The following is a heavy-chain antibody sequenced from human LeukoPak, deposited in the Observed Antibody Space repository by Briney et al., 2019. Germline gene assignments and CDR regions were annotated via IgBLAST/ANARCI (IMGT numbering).Heavy chain of an antibody. D-gene: IGHD6-13*01. Sequence: SETLSLTCAVYGGSFSGYYWSWVRQPPGKGLEWIGEINHSGSTNYNPSLTSRVTISIDTSKNQFSLKLSSVTAADTAVYYCARRAAAQPRWGQGTLVTVSS. V-gene: IGHV4-34*01. J-gene: IGHJ4*02. CDR2: INHSGST. CDR3: ARRAAAQPR. CDR1: GGSFSGYY.